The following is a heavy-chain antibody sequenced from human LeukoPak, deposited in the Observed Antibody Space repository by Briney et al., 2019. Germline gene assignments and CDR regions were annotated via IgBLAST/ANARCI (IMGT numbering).Heavy chain of an antibody. CDR3: AKEGTYYYDSSGYYYYYYYMDV. D-gene: IGHD3-22*01. V-gene: IGHV3-13*01. CDR2: IGAGGDT. CDR1: GFTFSTYD. J-gene: IGHJ6*03. Sequence: PGGSLRLSCAASGFTFSTYDMHWVRQATGKGLEWVSAIGAGGDTYYADSVKGRFTISRDNSKNTLYLQMNSLRAEDTAVYYCAKEGTYYYDSSGYYYYYYYMDVWGKGTTVTVSS.